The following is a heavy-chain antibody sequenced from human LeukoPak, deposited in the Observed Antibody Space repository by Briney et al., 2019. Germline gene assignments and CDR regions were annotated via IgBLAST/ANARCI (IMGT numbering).Heavy chain of an antibody. D-gene: IGHD2-21*01. CDR3: ARGGPKCGGDCFDY. V-gene: IGHV1-8*01. CDR2: MNPYNGNT. J-gene: IGHJ4*02. CDR1: TYAFTNYD. Sequence: EASVKVSCMASTYAFTNYDINWLRQATGQRLEWMGWMNPYNGNTGYAQKFQGRVTMTRNTSINTAYMELSSLRSEDTAVYFCARGGPKCGGDCFDYWGQGTLVTVSS.